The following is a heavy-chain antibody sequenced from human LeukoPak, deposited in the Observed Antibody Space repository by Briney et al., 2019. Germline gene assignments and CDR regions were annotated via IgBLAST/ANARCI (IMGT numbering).Heavy chain of an antibody. CDR1: GYTFTSYD. Sequence: ASVKVSCTASGYTFTSYDINWVRQATGQGLEWMGWMNPDSGNTGYAQKFQGRVTMTRNTSISTAYMELSSLRSEDTAVYYCARGGKDTIVLYYYYYMGVWGKGTTVTVSS. V-gene: IGHV1-8*01. CDR2: MNPDSGNT. J-gene: IGHJ6*03. CDR3: ARGGKDTIVLYYYYYMGV. D-gene: IGHD3-3*01.